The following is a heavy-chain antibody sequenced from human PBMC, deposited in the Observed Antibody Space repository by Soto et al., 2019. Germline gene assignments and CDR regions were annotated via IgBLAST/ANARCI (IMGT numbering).Heavy chain of an antibody. CDR2: ISYDGSNK. J-gene: IGHJ6*02. D-gene: IGHD6-6*01. V-gene: IGHV3-30*18. CDR1: GFTFSSYG. Sequence: GGSLILSCAASGFTFSSYGMHWVRQAPGKGLEWVAVISYDGSNKYYADSVKGRLTISRDNSKNTLYLQMNSLRAEDTAVYYCAKDRGYSSSENYYYYYGMDVWGQGTTVTVSS. CDR3: AKDRGYSSSENYYYYYGMDV.